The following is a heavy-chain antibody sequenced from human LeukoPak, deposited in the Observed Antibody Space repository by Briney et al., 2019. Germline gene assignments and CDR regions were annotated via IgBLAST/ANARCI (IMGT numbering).Heavy chain of an antibody. Sequence: GGSLRLSCAASGFTFSSYGMHWVRQAPGKGLEWVAVIWYDGSNKYYADSVKGRFTISRDNSKNTLYLQMSSLRAEDTAVYYCAREFGGGYYFDYWGQGTLVTVSS. CDR2: IWYDGSNK. V-gene: IGHV3-33*01. J-gene: IGHJ4*02. CDR3: AREFGGGYYFDY. CDR1: GFTFSSYG. D-gene: IGHD3-16*01.